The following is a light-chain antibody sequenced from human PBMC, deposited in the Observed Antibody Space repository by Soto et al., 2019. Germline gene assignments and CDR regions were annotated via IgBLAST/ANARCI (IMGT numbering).Light chain of an antibody. CDR1: SGHSSYA. J-gene: IGLJ2*01. V-gene: IGLV4-69*01. CDR2: LNSDGSH. CDR3: QTWGTGIHL. Sequence: QPELTQSPSASASLGASVKLTCTLSSGHSSYAIAWHQQQPEKGPRYLMKLNSDGSHSKGDGIPDRFSGSSSGAERYLTISSLQSEDEADYYCQTWGTGIHLFGGGTKLTVL.